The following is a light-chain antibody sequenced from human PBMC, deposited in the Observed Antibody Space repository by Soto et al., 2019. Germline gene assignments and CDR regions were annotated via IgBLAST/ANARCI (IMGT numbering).Light chain of an antibody. J-gene: IGKJ1*01. CDR2: AAS. Sequence: ATQMTQSPSSLSASVGDRVTITCRASQGIRNDLGWYQQKPGKAPKLLIYAASSLHSGVPSRFSGSGAGTDFSLTISSLQPEDSATYYCQQRSHWPRTFGQGTKVDIK. CDR1: QGIRND. V-gene: IGKV1-6*01. CDR3: QQRSHWPRT.